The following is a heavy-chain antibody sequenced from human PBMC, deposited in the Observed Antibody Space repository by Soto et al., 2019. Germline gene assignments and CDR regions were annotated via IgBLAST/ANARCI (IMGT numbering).Heavy chain of an antibody. CDR1: GYTFTSYG. J-gene: IGHJ4*02. CDR3: ARGYYYDSSGSLTDY. D-gene: IGHD3-22*01. Sequence: ASVKVSCKASGYTFTSYGISWLRQAPGQGLEWMGWISAYNGNTNYAQKLQGRVTMTTDTSTSTAYMELRSLRSDDTAVYYCARGYYYDSSGSLTDYWGQGTLVTVS. V-gene: IGHV1-18*01. CDR2: ISAYNGNT.